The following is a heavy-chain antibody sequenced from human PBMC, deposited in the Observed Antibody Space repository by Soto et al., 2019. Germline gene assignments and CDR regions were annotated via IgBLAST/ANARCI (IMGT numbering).Heavy chain of an antibody. V-gene: IGHV5-51*01. CDR3: ARRGIGGNDAFDI. CDR2: IYPGDSDT. D-gene: IGHD1-1*01. CDR1: GYKFTSYW. J-gene: IGHJ3*02. Sequence: GESLKISCKCSGYKFTSYWIGWVRQIPGKGLECMGIIYPGDSDTRYSPSFQGQVTISADKSNSTAYLQWSSLRASDTATYYCARRGIGGNDAFDIWGQGTMVTVSS.